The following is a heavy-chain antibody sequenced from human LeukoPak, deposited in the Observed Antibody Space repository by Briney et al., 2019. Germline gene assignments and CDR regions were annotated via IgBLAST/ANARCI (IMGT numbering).Heavy chain of an antibody. D-gene: IGHD1-1*01. V-gene: IGHV1-2*02. CDR3: ARSPKLERVFDA. Sequence: ASVKVSCKASGYTFTGYYMHWVRQAPGQGLEWMGWINPNSGGTNYAQKFQGRVTMTRDTSISTAYMELTRLRSDDTAVYYCARSPKLERVFDAWGQGTLVTVSS. CDR1: GYTFTGYY. CDR2: INPNSGGT. J-gene: IGHJ5*02.